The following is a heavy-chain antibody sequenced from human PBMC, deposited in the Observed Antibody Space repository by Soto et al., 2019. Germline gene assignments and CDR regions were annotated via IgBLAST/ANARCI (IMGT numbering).Heavy chain of an antibody. CDR2: IKQDGSEK. CDR3: ARDPNIVVVPAATYYYYGMDV. V-gene: IGHV3-7*04. CDR1: GFTXSTYW. D-gene: IGHD2-2*01. Sequence: HPGGSLRLSCAASGFTXSTYWMSWVRQAPGKGLEWVANIKQDGSEKYYVDSVKGRFTISRDNAKNSLYLQMNSLRAEDTAVYYCARDPNIVVVPAATYYYYGMDVWGQGTTVTVSS. J-gene: IGHJ6*02.